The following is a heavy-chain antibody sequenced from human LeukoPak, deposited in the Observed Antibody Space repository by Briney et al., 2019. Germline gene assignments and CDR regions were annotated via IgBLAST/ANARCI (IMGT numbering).Heavy chain of an antibody. V-gene: IGHV4-34*01. CDR3: ASGWSSKWRAFDI. CDR2: INHSGST. Sequence: PSETLSLTCAVYGGSLSGYYWSWLRQPPGKGLEWIGEINHSGSTNYNPSLKSRVTISVDTSKNQFSLKLSSVTAADTAVYYCASGWSSKWRAFDIWGQGTMVTVSS. CDR1: GGSLSGYY. J-gene: IGHJ3*02. D-gene: IGHD6-13*01.